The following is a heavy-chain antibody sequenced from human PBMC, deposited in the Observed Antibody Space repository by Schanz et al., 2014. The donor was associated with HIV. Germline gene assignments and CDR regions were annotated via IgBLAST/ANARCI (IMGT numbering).Heavy chain of an antibody. CDR2: ISSRSSTI. V-gene: IGHV3-48*01. J-gene: IGHJ4*02. CDR3: AKAGLFFGQLWLGFFDY. D-gene: IGHD3-10*01. Sequence: EVQLVESGGGLVQPGGSLRLSCAASGFTFSSYNMNWVRQAPGKGLEWVSYISSRSSTIYYADSVKGRFTISRDNSKNTLDLQMNNLKPEDTAVYYCAKAGLFFGQLWLGFFDYGGQGAQVTVSS. CDR1: GFTFSSYN.